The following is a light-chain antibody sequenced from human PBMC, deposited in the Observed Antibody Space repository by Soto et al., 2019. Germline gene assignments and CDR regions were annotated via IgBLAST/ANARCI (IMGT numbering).Light chain of an antibody. CDR1: QSVLYSSNNKNY. CDR2: WAS. V-gene: IGKV4-1*01. CDR3: QQYYSTPPT. J-gene: IGKJ5*01. Sequence: DIVMTQSPDSLAVSLGERATINCMSSQSVLYSSNNKNYLAWYQQKPGQPPKLLIYWASTRESWVPDRFSGSGSGTDLTLTISSLQAEDVAVYYCQQYYSTPPTFGQGTRLEIK.